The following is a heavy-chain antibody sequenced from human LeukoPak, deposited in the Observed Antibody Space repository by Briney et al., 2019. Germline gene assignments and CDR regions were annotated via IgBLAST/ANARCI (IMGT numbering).Heavy chain of an antibody. CDR1: GFTFSSYA. Sequence: GGSLRLSCAASGFTFSSYAMSWVRQAPGKGLEWVSAISGSGGSTYYADSVKGRFTISRDNSKNTLYLQMNSLRAEDTAVYNCAKDPVATILSAYWGQGTLVTVSS. J-gene: IGHJ4*02. CDR3: AKDPVATILSAY. D-gene: IGHD5-12*01. CDR2: ISGSGGST. V-gene: IGHV3-23*01.